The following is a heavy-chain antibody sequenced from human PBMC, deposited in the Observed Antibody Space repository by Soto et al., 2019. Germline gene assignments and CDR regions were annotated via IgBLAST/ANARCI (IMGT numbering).Heavy chain of an antibody. CDR1: GFTFSSYT. D-gene: IGHD2-15*01. CDR3: AKCVGRWNSWFDP. Sequence: EVQLLESGGGLIQPGGSLRLSCAASGFTFSSYTMSWVRQDPGKGLEWVSSLTGSSGHMYYADSVKGRFTNARDNSKNTLYLQMNSLRAEDTAVYYCAKCVGRWNSWFDPWGQGTLVTVSS. V-gene: IGHV3-23*01. CDR2: LTGSSGHM. J-gene: IGHJ5*02.